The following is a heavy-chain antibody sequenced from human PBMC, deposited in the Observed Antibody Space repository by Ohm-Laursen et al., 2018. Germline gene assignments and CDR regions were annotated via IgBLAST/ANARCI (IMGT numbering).Heavy chain of an antibody. D-gene: IGHD2-21*02. Sequence: TLSLTCTVFGGSISGYCWSWIRQTAGKGLEWIGRIHSSGSTNYNPSLQSRVTMSEDTSKNQFFLRLSWVTAADTAVYFCARRDITKAFNIWGQGTLGTGSS. CDR3: ARRDITKAFNI. CDR2: IHSSGST. V-gene: IGHV4-4*07. J-gene: IGHJ3*02. CDR1: GGSISGYC.